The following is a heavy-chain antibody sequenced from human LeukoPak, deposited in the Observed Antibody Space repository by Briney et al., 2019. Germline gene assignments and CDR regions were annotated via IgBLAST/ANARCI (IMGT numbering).Heavy chain of an antibody. CDR2: ISANNTYR. Sequence: ASVKVSCKASGYAFMSHGIHWVRQAPGQGLEWMGWISANNTYRRYAQKFQGRVTMTRDTSTRTVYMELRSLRSDDTAEYFCARDPFDGDYGSWFDYWGQGTLVTVSS. J-gene: IGHJ4*02. CDR1: GYAFMSHG. CDR3: ARDPFDGDYGSWFDY. V-gene: IGHV1-18*01. D-gene: IGHD4-17*01.